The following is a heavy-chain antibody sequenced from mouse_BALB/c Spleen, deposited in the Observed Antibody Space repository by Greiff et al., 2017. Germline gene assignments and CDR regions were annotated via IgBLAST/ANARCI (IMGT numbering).Heavy chain of an antibody. D-gene: IGHD3-2*02. J-gene: IGHJ2*01. CDR2: INPSTGYT. CDR3: ARIRVDY. Sequence: VQLQQSGAELVKPGASVKMSCTASGYTFTSYWMHWVKQRPGQGLEWIGYINPSTGYTEYNQKFKDKATLTADKSSSTAYMQLSSLTSEDSAVYYCARIRVDYWGQGTTLTVSS. V-gene: IGHV1S26*01. CDR1: GYTFTSYW.